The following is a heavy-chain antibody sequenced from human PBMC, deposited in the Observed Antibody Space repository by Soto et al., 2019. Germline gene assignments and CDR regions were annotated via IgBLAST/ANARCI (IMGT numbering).Heavy chain of an antibody. CDR1: GGTFRNSA. Sequence: QVQLEQSGVEVKKPGSSVKVSCKASGGTFRNSAISWVRQAPGQGLEWMGGIMPIFRTPDYAQKFQGRVTXPXDXXTSTAYMELSGLRSDDTAVYYCARDNDRPQLGGNYYYILDVWGHGTTVTVSS. V-gene: IGHV1-69*05. CDR3: ARDNDRPQLGGNYYYILDV. J-gene: IGHJ6*02. D-gene: IGHD1-1*01. CDR2: IMPIFRTP.